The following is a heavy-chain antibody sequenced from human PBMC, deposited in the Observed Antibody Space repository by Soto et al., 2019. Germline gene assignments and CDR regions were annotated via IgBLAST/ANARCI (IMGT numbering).Heavy chain of an antibody. V-gene: IGHV3-48*02. D-gene: IGHD3-3*01. CDR1: GXAFGTYG. CDR2: ISYDSDTI. CDR3: ARLYYDYV. Sequence: GSLRLSGAGSGXAFGTYGMNWVRQAAGKGLEWIAYISYDSDTIQYADSVKGRFTISRDNAKNSLYLQMNSLRDEDTAVYYCARLYYDYVWGQGTTVTVS. J-gene: IGHJ6*02.